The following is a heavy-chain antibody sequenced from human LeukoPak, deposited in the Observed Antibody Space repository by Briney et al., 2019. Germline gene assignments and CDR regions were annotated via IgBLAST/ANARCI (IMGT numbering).Heavy chain of an antibody. D-gene: IGHD3-22*01. CDR3: APGAYYDSSD. V-gene: IGHV3-30-3*01. J-gene: IGHJ4*02. CDR2: ISYDGSNK. CDR1: GFTFSSYA. Sequence: GGSLRLSCAASGFTFSSYAMHRVRQAPGKGLEWVAVISYDGSNKYYADSVKGRFTISRDNSKNTLYLQMNSLRAEDTAVYYCAPGAYYDSSDWGQGTLVTVSS.